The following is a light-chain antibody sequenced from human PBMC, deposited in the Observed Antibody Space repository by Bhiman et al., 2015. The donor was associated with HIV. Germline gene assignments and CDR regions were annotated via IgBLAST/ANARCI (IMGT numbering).Light chain of an antibody. CDR1: TSDIGTYNY. J-gene: IGLJ1*01. CDR3: SSYTRTSTFV. CDR2: DVN. V-gene: IGLV2-14*03. Sequence: QSALTQPASVSGSPGQSITISCTGTTSDIGTYNYVSWYQQHPGKAPKLVIYDVNKRPSGLSHRFSGSKSGNTASLIISGLQPEDEADYFCSSYTRTSTFVFGTGTTVTVL.